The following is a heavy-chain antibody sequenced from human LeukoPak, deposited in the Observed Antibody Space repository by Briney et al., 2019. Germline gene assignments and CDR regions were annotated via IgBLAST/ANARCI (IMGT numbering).Heavy chain of an antibody. J-gene: IGHJ4*02. CDR2: INPNSGGT. CDR1: GYTFTSYG. D-gene: IGHD2-15*01. CDR3: ATDLRGKLLLFY. Sequence: ASVKVSCKASGYTFTSYGISWVRQAPGQGLEWMGWINPNSGGTNYAQKFQGRVTMTRDTSSSTAYMELSRLRSDDTAVYYCATDLRGKLLLFYWGQGTLVTVSS. V-gene: IGHV1-2*02.